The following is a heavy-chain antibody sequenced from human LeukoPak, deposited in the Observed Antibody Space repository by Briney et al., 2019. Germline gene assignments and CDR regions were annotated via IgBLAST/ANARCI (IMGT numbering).Heavy chain of an antibody. CDR3: ARLRATIDY. CDR1: GGSISGYY. D-gene: IGHD5-12*01. J-gene: IGHJ4*02. Sequence: PSETLSLTCTVSGGSISGYYWSWIRQPPGKGLEWIGYISYSGSTNYNPSLKSRVTISADTSKNQFSLKLSSVTAADTAVYYCARLRATIDYWGQGTLVTVSS. V-gene: IGHV4-59*08. CDR2: ISYSGST.